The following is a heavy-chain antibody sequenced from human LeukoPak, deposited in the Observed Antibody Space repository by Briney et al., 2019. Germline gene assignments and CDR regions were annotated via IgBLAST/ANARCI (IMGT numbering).Heavy chain of an antibody. J-gene: IGHJ3*02. CDR3: ARDVWSSGWYIAFDT. Sequence: ASVTVFCKASGYTFTSYGISWVWQAPGQGLEWMGWISAYNGNTNYAQKLQGRVTMTTDTSTSTAYMELRSLRSDDTDVYYCARDVWSSGWYIAFDTWGQGTMVTVTS. V-gene: IGHV1-18*04. CDR1: GYTFTSYG. D-gene: IGHD6-19*01. CDR2: ISAYNGNT.